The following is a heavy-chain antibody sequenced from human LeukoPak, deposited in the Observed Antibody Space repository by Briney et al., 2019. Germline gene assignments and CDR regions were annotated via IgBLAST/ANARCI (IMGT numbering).Heavy chain of an antibody. CDR2: LIPIYGSA. J-gene: IGHJ3*02. Sequence: SVKVSCKASGGSFNFTSHAIRWVRQAPGQGLAWMGGLIPIYGSANYAQKFQGRLTITSDESTRKVYMELSSLRPEDSAVHYCAGFFYDNSGDAFDIWGQGTMVTVSS. D-gene: IGHD3-22*01. V-gene: IGHV1-69*13. CDR1: GGSFNFTSHA. CDR3: AGFFYDNSGDAFDI.